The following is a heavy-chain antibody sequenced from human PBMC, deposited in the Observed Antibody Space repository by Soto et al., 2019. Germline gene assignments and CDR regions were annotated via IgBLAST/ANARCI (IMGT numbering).Heavy chain of an antibody. V-gene: IGHV4-31*03. CDR1: GGSISSRGYY. Sequence: QVQLQESGPGLVKPSQTLALTCTVSGGSISSRGYYWSWIRQHPGKGLEWLAYIYYTGSTSFNPSLKSRVTILVDTSNNHFSLRLRSVTAADTAVYYGARETRDYGDYGLTYYYVDVWGKGTTVTVSS. CDR2: IYYTGST. J-gene: IGHJ6*03. D-gene: IGHD4-17*01. CDR3: ARETRDYGDYGLTYYYVDV.